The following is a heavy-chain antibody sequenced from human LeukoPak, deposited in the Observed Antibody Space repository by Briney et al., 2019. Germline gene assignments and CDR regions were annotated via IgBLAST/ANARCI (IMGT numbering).Heavy chain of an antibody. CDR3: ARIFRGIVARSGFYYMDV. D-gene: IGHD3-22*01. CDR1: GFTFSSYA. V-gene: IGHV3-7*01. CDR2: IKQDGSEK. Sequence: GGSLRLSCAASGFTFSSYAMSWVRQAPGKGLEWVANIKQDGSEKYYVDSVKGRFTISRDNAKNSLYLQMNSLRAEDTAVYYCARIFRGIVARSGFYYMDVWGKGTTVTVSS. J-gene: IGHJ6*03.